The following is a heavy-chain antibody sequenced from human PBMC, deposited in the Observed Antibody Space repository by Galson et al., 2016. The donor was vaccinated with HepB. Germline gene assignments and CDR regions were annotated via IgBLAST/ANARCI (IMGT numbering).Heavy chain of an antibody. J-gene: IGHJ6*02. D-gene: IGHD3-16*02. Sequence: AAVKKPGESLKISCTASGYSFNNHWLGWVRQLPGKGLEWMGIIYPDDSDARYNPSFQGQVTISADKSINTAYLQWSSLKASDTAMYYCARQNKAFGGLIADDYYHGMDAWGQGTTVTVSS. CDR2: IYPDDSDA. V-gene: IGHV5-51*01. CDR3: ARQNKAFGGLIADDYYHGMDA. CDR1: GYSFNNHW.